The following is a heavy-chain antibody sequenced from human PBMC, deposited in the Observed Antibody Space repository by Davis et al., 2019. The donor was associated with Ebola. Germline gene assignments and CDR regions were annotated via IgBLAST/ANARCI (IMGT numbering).Heavy chain of an antibody. CDR3: ATDADYGEYGWFDP. D-gene: IGHD4-17*01. V-gene: IGHV3-23*01. Sequence: GESLKISCAASGFTFSSYAMSWVRQAPGKGLEWVSAISGSGGSTFYADSVKGRFTISRDNSKNTLYLQMHSLRPEDTATYYCATDADYGEYGWFDPWGQGTLVIVSS. J-gene: IGHJ5*02. CDR1: GFTFSSYA. CDR2: ISGSGGST.